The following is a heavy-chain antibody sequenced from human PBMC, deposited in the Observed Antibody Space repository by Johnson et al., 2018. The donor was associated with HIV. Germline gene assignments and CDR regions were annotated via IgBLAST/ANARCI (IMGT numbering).Heavy chain of an antibody. J-gene: IGHJ3*02. V-gene: IGHV3-64*01. CDR3: ARDYDLAARPVAFDI. CDR1: GFTFSNYA. D-gene: IGHD6-6*01. CDR2: ISNNGGST. Sequence: EVQLVESGGGLVQPGGSLRLSCAASGFTFSNYAMHWVRQAPGKGLEYVSAISNNGGSTYYANSVKGRFTISRDNSKNTLSLQMGSLRAEDTAVYYCARDYDLAARPVAFDIWGQGTMVTVSS.